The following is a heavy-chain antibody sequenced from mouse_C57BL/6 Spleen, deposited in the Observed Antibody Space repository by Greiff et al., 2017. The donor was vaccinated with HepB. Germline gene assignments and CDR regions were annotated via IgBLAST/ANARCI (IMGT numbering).Heavy chain of an antibody. D-gene: IGHD1-3*01. V-gene: IGHV1-61*01. Sequence: VQLQQPGAELVRPGSSVKLSCKASGYTFTSYWMDWVKQRPGQGLEWIGNIYPSDSETHYNQKFKDKATLTVDKSSSTAYMQLSSLTSEDSAVYYGARNLKVGNFDYWGKGTTLTVSS. CDR1: GYTFTSYW. CDR3: ARNLKVGNFDY. CDR2: IYPSDSET. J-gene: IGHJ2*01.